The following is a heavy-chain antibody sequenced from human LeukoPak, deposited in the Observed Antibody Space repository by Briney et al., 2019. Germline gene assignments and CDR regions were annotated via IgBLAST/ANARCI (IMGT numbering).Heavy chain of an antibody. D-gene: IGHD6-13*01. Sequence: SETLSLTCTVSGGSISSYYWSWIRQPPGKGLEWIGYIYYSGSTNYNPSLKSRVTISVDTSKNQFSLKLSSVTAADTAVYYCARAYSSSWFDYWGQGTLVTVPS. V-gene: IGHV4-59*01. CDR3: ARAYSSSWFDY. J-gene: IGHJ4*02. CDR2: IYYSGST. CDR1: GGSISSYY.